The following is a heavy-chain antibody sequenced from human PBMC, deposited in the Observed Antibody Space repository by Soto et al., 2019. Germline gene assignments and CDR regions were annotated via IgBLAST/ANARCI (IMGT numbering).Heavy chain of an antibody. J-gene: IGHJ3*02. Sequence: GGSLRLSCAASGFTFSSYAMSWVRQAPGKGLEWVSAISGSGGSTYYADSVKGRFTISRDNSKNTLYLQMNSLRAEDTAVYYCAKAHRIMITFGGVIVIPDAFDIWGQGTMVTVSS. CDR1: GFTFSSYA. V-gene: IGHV3-23*01. CDR3: AKAHRIMITFGGVIVIPDAFDI. CDR2: ISGSGGST. D-gene: IGHD3-16*02.